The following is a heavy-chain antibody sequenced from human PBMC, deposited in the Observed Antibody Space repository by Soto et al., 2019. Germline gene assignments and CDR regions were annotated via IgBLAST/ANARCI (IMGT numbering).Heavy chain of an antibody. D-gene: IGHD1-1*01. Sequence: QVQLQESGPGLVKPSQTLSLTCTVSGGSISSGGYYWSWIRQHPGKGLEWIGYIYYSGSTYYNPSLKSRVTISVDTSKNQFSLKLSSLTAEDTPVYYCARDQGELEPQAFVIWGQGTMVTVSS. CDR2: IYYSGST. CDR1: GGSISSGGYY. V-gene: IGHV4-31*03. CDR3: ARDQGELEPQAFVI. J-gene: IGHJ3*02.